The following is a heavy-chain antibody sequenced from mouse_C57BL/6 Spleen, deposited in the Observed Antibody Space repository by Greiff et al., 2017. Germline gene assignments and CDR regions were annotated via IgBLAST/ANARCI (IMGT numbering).Heavy chain of an antibody. J-gene: IGHJ4*01. CDR2: IDPSDSYT. CDR1: GYTFTSYW. V-gene: IGHV1-69*01. CDR3: ARGGYYVVDY. Sequence: QVQLQQPGAELVMPGASVKLSCKASGYTFTSYWMHWVKQRPGQGLEWIGEIDPSDSYTNYNQKFKGKSTLPVDKSSSTAYMQLSSLTSEDSAVYYCARGGYYVVDYWGQGTSVTVSS.